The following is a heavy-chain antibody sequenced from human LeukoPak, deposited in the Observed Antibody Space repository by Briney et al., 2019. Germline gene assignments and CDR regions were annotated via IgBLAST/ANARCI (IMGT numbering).Heavy chain of an antibody. D-gene: IGHD2-15*01. Sequence: GGSLRLSCAASGFTFSTHTMHWVRQAPGKGLEWVSYISSSSSTIYYADSVKGRFTISRDNAKKSLYLQMNSQRGDDTSVYYCARAKCSGGNCYRNDAFDIWGQGTMVTVSS. CDR1: GFTFSTHT. CDR2: ISSSSSTI. CDR3: ARAKCSGGNCYRNDAFDI. V-gene: IGHV3-48*01. J-gene: IGHJ3*02.